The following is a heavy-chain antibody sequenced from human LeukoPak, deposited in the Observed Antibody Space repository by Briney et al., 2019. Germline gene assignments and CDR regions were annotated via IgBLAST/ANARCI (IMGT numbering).Heavy chain of an antibody. CDR1: GYSFTSYW. Sequence: GESLKISCKGSGYSFTSYWIGWVRQMPGKGLEWMGIIYPGDSDTRYSPSFQGQVTISADKSISTAYLQWSSLKASDTAMYYCARLLYYYDSSGYYPGGFDYWGQETLVTVSS. CDR2: IYPGDSDT. J-gene: IGHJ4*02. D-gene: IGHD3-22*01. CDR3: ARLLYYYDSSGYYPGGFDY. V-gene: IGHV5-51*01.